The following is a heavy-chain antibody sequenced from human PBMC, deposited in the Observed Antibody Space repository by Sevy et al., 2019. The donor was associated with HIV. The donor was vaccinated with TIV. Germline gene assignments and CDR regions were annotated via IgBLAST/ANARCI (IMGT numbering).Heavy chain of an antibody. CDR1: GFTFSSYA. D-gene: IGHD3-22*01. J-gene: IGHJ4*02. CDR3: ARESHYYDSSGSLDY. CDR2: ISYDGSNK. Sequence: GSLRLSCAASGFTFSSYAMHWVRQAPGKGLEWVAVISYDGSNKYYADSVKGRFTISRDNSKNTLYLQMNSLRAEDTAVYYCARESHYYDSSGSLDYWGQGTLVTVSS. V-gene: IGHV3-30*04.